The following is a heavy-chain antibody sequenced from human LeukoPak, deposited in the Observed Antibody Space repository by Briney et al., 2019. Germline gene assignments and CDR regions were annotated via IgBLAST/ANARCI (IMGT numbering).Heavy chain of an antibody. Sequence: GASVKVSCKASGGTFSSYATSWVRQAPGQGLEWMGRIIPIFGTANYAQKFQGRVTITTDESTSTAYMELSSLRSEDTAVYYCARAYLGRNTPFDYWGQGTLVTVSS. CDR2: IIPIFGTA. V-gene: IGHV1-69*05. J-gene: IGHJ4*02. CDR3: ARAYLGRNTPFDY. CDR1: GGTFSSYA. D-gene: IGHD1/OR15-1a*01.